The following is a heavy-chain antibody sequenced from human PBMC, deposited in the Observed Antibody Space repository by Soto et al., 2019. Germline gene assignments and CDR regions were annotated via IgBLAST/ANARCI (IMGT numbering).Heavy chain of an antibody. J-gene: IGHJ4*02. CDR2: IWYDGSNK. CDR3: ARGGLTDYFDY. CDR1: GFTFSSYG. V-gene: IGHV3-33*01. D-gene: IGHD2-21*02. Sequence: QVQLVESGGGVVQPGRSLRLSCAASGFTFSSYGMHWVRQAPGKGLERVAVIWYDGSNKYYADSVKGRFTISRDNSKNTLYLQMHSLRAEDTAVYYFARGGLTDYFDYWGQGTLVTVSS.